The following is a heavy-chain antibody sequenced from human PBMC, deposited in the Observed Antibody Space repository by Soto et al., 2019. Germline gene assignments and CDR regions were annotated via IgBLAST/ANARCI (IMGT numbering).Heavy chain of an antibody. V-gene: IGHV3-30*03. CDR3: ASLPRKGVLGAPHY. J-gene: IGHJ4*02. Sequence: GGSLRLSCAASGFTFSSYGMHWVRQAPGKGLEWVALLSHDGSDTYYADSVKGRFTISRDNSKNTLYLQMNSLRPGDTSLYSCASLPRKGVLGAPHYWGPGTLVTVPQ. D-gene: IGHD1-26*01. CDR2: LSHDGSDT. CDR1: GFTFSSYG.